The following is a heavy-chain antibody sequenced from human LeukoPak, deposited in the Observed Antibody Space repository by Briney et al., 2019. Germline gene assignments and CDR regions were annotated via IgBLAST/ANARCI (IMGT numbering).Heavy chain of an antibody. J-gene: IGHJ4*02. CDR2: ISGSGDNT. CDR1: GFTFSSYE. V-gene: IGHV3-23*01. CDR3: AKAQKGSGSYYYFDY. Sequence: GGSLRLSCAASGFTFSSYEMNWVRQAPAKGLEWVSTISGSGDNTYYADSVKGRFTISRDTSKNPLYLQMNSLRAEDTAVYYCAKAQKGSGSYYYFDYWGQGTLVTVSS. D-gene: IGHD3-10*01.